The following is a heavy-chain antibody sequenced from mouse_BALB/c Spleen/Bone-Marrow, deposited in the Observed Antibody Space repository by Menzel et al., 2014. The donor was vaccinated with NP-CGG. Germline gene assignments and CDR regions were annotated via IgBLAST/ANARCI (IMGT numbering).Heavy chain of an antibody. CDR1: GFSLTDYG. CDR3: ARDRYGSSWAWFAY. Sequence: QVQLQQSGPGLVAPSQSLSITCTVSGFSLTDYGINWVRQPPGKGLEWLGTIWGDGSTDYNSVLKSRLSISKDNSKSQVLFKMNSLQTDDTARHYCARDRYGSSWAWFAYWGQGTLVTVSA. CDR2: IWGDGST. J-gene: IGHJ3*01. D-gene: IGHD1-1*01. V-gene: IGHV2-6-7*01.